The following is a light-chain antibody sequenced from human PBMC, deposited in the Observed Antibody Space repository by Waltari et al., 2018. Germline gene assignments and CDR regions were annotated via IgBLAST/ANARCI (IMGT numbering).Light chain of an antibody. Sequence: QSVLTQPPSVSAAPGQKVSISCSGRTSNVGNNFVSWYQQLPGTAPKLLIYANYKRPSGIPDRFSGSKSGTSATLVITGLQTADEADYYCATWDNSLSAWVFGGGTQVTVL. CDR1: TSNVGNNF. J-gene: IGLJ3*02. V-gene: IGLV1-51*01. CDR3: ATWDNSLSAWV. CDR2: ANY.